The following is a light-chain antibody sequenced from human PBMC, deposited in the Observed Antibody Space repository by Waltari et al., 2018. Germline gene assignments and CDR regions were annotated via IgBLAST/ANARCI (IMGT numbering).Light chain of an antibody. J-gene: IGLJ2*01. CDR3: SSYTLTNPVV. V-gene: IGLV2-14*03. Sequence: QSVVTQPASVSGSPGQSISIPCTGTSNAIVPNYNYSWYQQHPGRAPHLVIYDVSVRPSGVSIRFSGSKSGNTASLTISGLQAEDEALYYCSSYTLTNPVVFGGGTKLTVL. CDR2: DVS. CDR1: SNAIVPNYN.